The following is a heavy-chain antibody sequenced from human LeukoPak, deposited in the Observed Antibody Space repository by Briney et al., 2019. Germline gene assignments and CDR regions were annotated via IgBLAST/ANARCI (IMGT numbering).Heavy chain of an antibody. CDR3: ARHQPEKDYYDSSGPPLY. CDR2: IYHSGST. V-gene: IGHV4-4*02. D-gene: IGHD3-22*01. Sequence: PSGTLSLTCAVSGGSISSSNWWSWVRQPPGKGLEWIGEIYHSGSTYYNPSLKSRVTISVDTSKNQFSLKLSSVTAADTAVYYCARHQPEKDYYDSSGPPLYWGQGTLVTVSS. CDR1: GGSISSSNW. J-gene: IGHJ4*02.